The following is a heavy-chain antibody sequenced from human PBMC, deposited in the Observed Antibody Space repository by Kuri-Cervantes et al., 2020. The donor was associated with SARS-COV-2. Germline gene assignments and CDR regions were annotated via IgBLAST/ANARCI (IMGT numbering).Heavy chain of an antibody. CDR3: ARTDFWSGYYVDY. V-gene: IGHV3-30-3*01. J-gene: IGHJ4*02. CDR2: ISYDGSNK. Sequence: SCKASGYTFTSYAMHWVRQAPGKGLEWVAVISYDGSNKYYADSVKGRFTISRDNSKNTLYLQMNSLRAEDTAVYYCARTDFWSGYYVDYWGQGTLVTVSS. CDR1: GYTFTSYA. D-gene: IGHD3-3*01.